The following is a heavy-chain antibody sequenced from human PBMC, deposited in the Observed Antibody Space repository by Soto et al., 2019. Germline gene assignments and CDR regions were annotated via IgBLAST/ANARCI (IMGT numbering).Heavy chain of an antibody. D-gene: IGHD2-8*01. J-gene: IGHJ6*02. CDR1: GYTFTGYY. CDR3: ARGRDGTNGVYPYYYYYGMDV. CDR2: INPNSGGT. V-gene: IGHV1-2*04. Sequence: ASVKVSCKASGYTFTGYYMHWVRQAPGQGLEWMGWINPNSGGTNYAQKFQGWVTMTRDTSISTAYMELSRLRSDDTAVYYCARGRDGTNGVYPYYYYYGMDVWGQGTTVTVSS.